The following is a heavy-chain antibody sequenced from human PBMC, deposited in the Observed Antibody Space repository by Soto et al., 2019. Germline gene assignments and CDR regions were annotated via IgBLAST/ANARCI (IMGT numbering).Heavy chain of an antibody. Sequence: SVKVSCKASGGTFSTNTISWVRQAPGQGLEWMGGIMPIFGSANYAQKFQGRVTITADEYTRTVYMELSRLRSEDTAVYYCARQFASDNSGYYYAYWGQGTLVTVSS. D-gene: IGHD3-22*01. CDR1: GGTFSTNT. J-gene: IGHJ4*02. CDR2: IMPIFGSA. CDR3: ARQFASDNSGYYYAY. V-gene: IGHV1-69*13.